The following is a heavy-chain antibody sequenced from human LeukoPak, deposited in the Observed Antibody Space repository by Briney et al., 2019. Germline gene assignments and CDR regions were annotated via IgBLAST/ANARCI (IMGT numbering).Heavy chain of an antibody. D-gene: IGHD6-13*01. Sequence: GGSLRLSCEASGFTFNDYTMHWVRQGPGRGLEWVSSITWNSDTLKYADSVKGRFTISRDNAKNSLYLQMNSLRAEDTAVYYCARDRTPIAYAFDIWGQGTMVTVSS. V-gene: IGHV3-9*01. J-gene: IGHJ3*02. CDR3: ARDRTPIAYAFDI. CDR2: ITWNSDTL. CDR1: GFTFNDYT.